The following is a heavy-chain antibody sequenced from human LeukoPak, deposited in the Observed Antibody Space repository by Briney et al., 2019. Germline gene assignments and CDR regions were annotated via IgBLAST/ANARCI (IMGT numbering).Heavy chain of an antibody. CDR2: VYYTGST. D-gene: IGHD2-2*01. Sequence: PSETLSLTCTVSGGSITTYYWSWIRQPPGEGLEWIGYVYYTGSTNYNPSLKSRVAISVDTSKNQFSLKMSSVTAADTAVYHCAQHGGAFDIWGQGTMVTVSS. J-gene: IGHJ3*02. V-gene: IGHV4-59*01. CDR1: GGSITTYY. CDR3: AQHGGAFDI.